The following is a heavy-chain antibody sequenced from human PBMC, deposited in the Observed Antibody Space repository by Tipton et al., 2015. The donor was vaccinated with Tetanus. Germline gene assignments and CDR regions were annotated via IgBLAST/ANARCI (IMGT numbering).Heavy chain of an antibody. Sequence: SLRLSCSASDFTFRSYGMHWVRQAPGKGLEWVAVISYDGRNKFYADSVKGRFTISRDNSQKMLYLHMDSLRSEDTAIYYCAKSMSGSGSPNWLDPWGQGTLVTVSS. D-gene: IGHD3-10*01. J-gene: IGHJ5*02. CDR3: AKSMSGSGSPNWLDP. CDR2: ISYDGRNK. V-gene: IGHV3-30*18. CDR1: DFTFRSYG.